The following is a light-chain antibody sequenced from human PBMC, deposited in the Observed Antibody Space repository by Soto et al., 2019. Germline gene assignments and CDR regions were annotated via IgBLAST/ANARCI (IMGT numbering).Light chain of an antibody. V-gene: IGLV1-47*01. CDR1: SSNIGSNY. J-gene: IGLJ1*01. CDR3: AAWDDSLSGGV. CDR2: RNN. Sequence: QSVLPQPPSASGTPGQRVTISCSGSSSNIGSNYVYWYQQLPGTAPKLLIYRNNQRPSGVPDRFSGSKSGTSASLAISGLRSEDEADYYCAAWDDSLSGGVFGTGTKVTVL.